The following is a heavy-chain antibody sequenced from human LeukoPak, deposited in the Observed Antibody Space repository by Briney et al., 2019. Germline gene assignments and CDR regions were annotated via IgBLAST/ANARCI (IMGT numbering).Heavy chain of an antibody. CDR3: ARGLGHYYYYYMDV. CDR2: IIPILGIA. V-gene: IGHV1-69*04. J-gene: IGHJ6*03. D-gene: IGHD7-27*01. CDR1: GGTFSSYA. Sequence: SVKVSCKASGGTFSSYAISWVRQTPGQGLEWMGRIIPILGIANYAQKFQGRVTITADKSTSTAYMELSSLRSEDTAVYYCARGLGHYYYYYMDVWGKGTTVTVSS.